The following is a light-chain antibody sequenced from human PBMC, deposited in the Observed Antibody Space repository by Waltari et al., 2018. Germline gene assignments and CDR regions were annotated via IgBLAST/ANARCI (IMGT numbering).Light chain of an antibody. CDR2: SNN. V-gene: IGLV1-44*01. CDR1: SSNIGSNT. Sequence: QSVLTQPPSASGTPGQRVTISCSGSSSNIGSNTVNWYQQLPGTAPKLRIYSNNRGPSGVPDRFAGSTSGTAASLAISGLQSEDEADYYCAAWDDSLNAVLFGGGTKLTVL. J-gene: IGLJ2*01. CDR3: AAWDDSLNAVL.